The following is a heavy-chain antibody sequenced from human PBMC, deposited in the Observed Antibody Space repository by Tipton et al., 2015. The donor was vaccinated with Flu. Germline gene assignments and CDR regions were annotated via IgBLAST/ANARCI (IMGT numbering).Heavy chain of an antibody. V-gene: IGHV1-69*18. J-gene: IGHJ3*02. Sequence: QVQLVQSGAEVKKPGSSVKVSCKASGGTFSSYAISWVRQAPGQGLEWMGRIIPIFGTANYAQKFQGRVTITADESTSTAYMELSSLRSEDTAVYYCARGTYYYDSSRRNDAFDILGQGTMVTVSS. D-gene: IGHD3-22*01. CDR3: ARGTYYYDSSRRNDAFDI. CDR2: IIPIFGTA. CDR1: GGTFSSYA.